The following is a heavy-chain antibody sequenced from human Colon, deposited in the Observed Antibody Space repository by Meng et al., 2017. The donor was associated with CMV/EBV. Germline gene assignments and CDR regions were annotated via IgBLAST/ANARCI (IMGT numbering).Heavy chain of an antibody. CDR3: VRSAPYGGGPAASFDY. Sequence: SVKVSCKASGGTFSSYTISWVRQAPGQGLEWMGRIIPILGIANYAQKFQGRVTITADKSTSTAYMELSSLRSEDTAVYYCVRSAPYGGGPAASFDYWGQGTLVTVSS. CDR1: GGTFSSYT. CDR2: IIPILGIA. J-gene: IGHJ4*02. D-gene: IGHD2-2*01. V-gene: IGHV1-69*02.